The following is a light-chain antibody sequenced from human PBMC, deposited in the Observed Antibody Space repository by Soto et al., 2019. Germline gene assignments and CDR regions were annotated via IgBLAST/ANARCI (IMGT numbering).Light chain of an antibody. CDR2: EVS. Sequence: QSALTQPASVSRSPGQSITISCTGTSSDIGGYNYVSWYQHHPGKAPKLMIYEVSNRPSGVSNRFSGSKSGNTASLTISGLQAEDEADYHCSSYTSRTTFVIFGGGTKLTVL. CDR3: SSYTSRTTFVI. V-gene: IGLV2-14*01. J-gene: IGLJ2*01. CDR1: SSDIGGYNY.